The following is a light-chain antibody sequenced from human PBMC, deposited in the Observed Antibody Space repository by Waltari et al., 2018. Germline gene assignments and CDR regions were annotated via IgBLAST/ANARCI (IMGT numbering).Light chain of an antibody. CDR2: AAS. Sequence: IQLTQSPSTLSASVGDRVTITCRASQGMSNFLAWYQQKPGKAPEVLIFAASTLRTGVPSRFSGRGSWTDFTLTISSLQPEDFATYVCQQRDTYPRTFGQGTKVEIK. V-gene: IGKV1-9*01. J-gene: IGKJ1*01. CDR3: QQRDTYPRT. CDR1: QGMSNF.